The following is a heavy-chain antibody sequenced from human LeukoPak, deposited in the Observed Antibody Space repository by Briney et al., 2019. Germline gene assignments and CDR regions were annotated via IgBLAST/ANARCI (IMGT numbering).Heavy chain of an antibody. V-gene: IGHV4-59*08. CDR3: ARGGRDDYGEVDY. J-gene: IGHJ4*02. D-gene: IGHD4-17*01. CDR1: GGSISSYY. CDR2: IYYSGST. Sequence: PSETLSLTCTVSGGSISSYYWSWIRQPPGKGLEWIGYIYYSGSTNYNPSLKSRVTISVDTSKNQFSLKLSSVTAADTAVYYCARGGRDDYGEVDYWGQGTLVTVSS.